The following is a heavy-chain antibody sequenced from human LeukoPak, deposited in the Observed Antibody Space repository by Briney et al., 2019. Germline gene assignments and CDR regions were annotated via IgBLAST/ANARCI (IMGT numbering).Heavy chain of an antibody. CDR2: IYTSGST. V-gene: IGHV4-61*02. CDR3: AREIVVVPAAIWFDP. Sequence: SETLSLTCTVSGGSISSGSYYWSWIRQPAGKGLEWIGRIYTSGSTNYNPSLNSRVTISVDTSKNHFSLKLSSVTAADTAVYYCAREIVVVPAAIWFDPWGQGTLVTVSS. J-gene: IGHJ5*02. D-gene: IGHD2-2*01. CDR1: GGSISSGSYY.